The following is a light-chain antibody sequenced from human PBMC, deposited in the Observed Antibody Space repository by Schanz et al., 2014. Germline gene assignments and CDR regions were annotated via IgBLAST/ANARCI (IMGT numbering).Light chain of an antibody. Sequence: EIVLTQSPGTLSLSPGERATLSCRASQSVSSGNLAWYQQKPGQAPRLLIYGASTRATGLPARFSGSGSGTEFTLTISSLQSEDFAVYYCQQYDNWWTFGQGTKVEIK. CDR2: GAS. CDR1: QSVSSGN. J-gene: IGKJ1*01. CDR3: QQYDNWWT. V-gene: IGKV3-15*01.